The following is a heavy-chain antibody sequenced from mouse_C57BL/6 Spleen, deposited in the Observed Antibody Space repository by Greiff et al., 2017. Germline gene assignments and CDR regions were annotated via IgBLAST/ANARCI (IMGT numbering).Heavy chain of an antibody. CDR3: ARWDWDEGFAY. CDR2: IYPSDSET. J-gene: IGHJ3*01. CDR1: GYTFTSYW. Sequence: QVQLQQPGAELVRPGSSVKLSCKASGYTFTSYWMDWVKQRPGQGLEWIGNIYPSDSETHYNQKFKDKATLTVDKSSSTAYMQLSSLTSGDSAGYNCARWDWDEGFAYWGQGTLVTVSA. V-gene: IGHV1-61*01. D-gene: IGHD4-1*01.